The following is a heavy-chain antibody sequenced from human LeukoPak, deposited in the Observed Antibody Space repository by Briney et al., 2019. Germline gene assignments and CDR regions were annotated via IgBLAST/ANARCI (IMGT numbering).Heavy chain of an antibody. CDR2: IYHSGST. CDR1: GGSISGGGYY. V-gene: IGHV4-30-2*01. CDR3: ARDAAAGYSLAC. J-gene: IGHJ4*02. Sequence: PSQTLSLTCTVSGGSISGGGYYWNWIRQPPGKGLEWIGYIYHSGSTYYNPSLKSRVTISVDLPKNQFSLDLRSVTAADTAVYYCARDAAAGYSLACWGQGTLVTVSS. D-gene: IGHD6-13*01.